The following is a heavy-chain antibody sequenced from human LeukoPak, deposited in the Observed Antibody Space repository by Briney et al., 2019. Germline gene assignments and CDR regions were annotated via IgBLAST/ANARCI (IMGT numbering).Heavy chain of an antibody. CDR1: GYTFTGNF. CDR2: MNPNSGAT. Sequence: GASVKVSCKASGYTFTGNFMHWVRQAPGQGLEWMGWMNPNSGATSYAQRFQGRVTMTRDTSISAAYMELRSLRYDDTAVYYCARGDGSSWYEYWGQGTMVTVSS. V-gene: IGHV1-2*02. D-gene: IGHD6-13*01. J-gene: IGHJ4*02. CDR3: ARGDGSSWYEY.